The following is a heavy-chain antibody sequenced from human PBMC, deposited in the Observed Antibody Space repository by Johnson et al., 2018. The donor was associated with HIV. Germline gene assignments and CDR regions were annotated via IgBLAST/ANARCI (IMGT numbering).Heavy chain of an antibody. CDR2: ISWNGGSK. CDR3: ARHRGVYPTSPGVVGAFDF. V-gene: IGHV3-9*01. J-gene: IGHJ3*01. Sequence: QLVESGGGLVQPGRSLRLSCAASGFTFDDYAMHWVRQAPGKGLEWVSGISWNGGSKGYGDSVKGRFTISRDNAKNSLYMQMNSLRAEDTALYYCARHRGVYPTSPGVVGAFDFWGPGTMVTVSS. D-gene: IGHD3-3*01. CDR1: GFTFDDYA.